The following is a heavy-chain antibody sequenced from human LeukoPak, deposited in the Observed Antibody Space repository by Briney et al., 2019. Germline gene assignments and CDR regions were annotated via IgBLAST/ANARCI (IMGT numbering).Heavy chain of an antibody. CDR3: ARGSSRAFDY. CDR1: GFTVSSNY. CDR2: IYSGGTT. V-gene: IGHV3-53*01. D-gene: IGHD2-2*01. Sequence: GGSLRLSCAASGFTVSSNYMSWVRQAPGKGLEWVSVIYSGGTTNHADSVKGRFTVSRDNSKNTLYLQMNSLRAEDTAVYFRARGSSRAFDYWGQGTLVTVSS. J-gene: IGHJ4*02.